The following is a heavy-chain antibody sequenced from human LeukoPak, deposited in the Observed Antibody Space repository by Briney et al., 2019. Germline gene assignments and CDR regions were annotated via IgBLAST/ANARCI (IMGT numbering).Heavy chain of an antibody. CDR2: IGSDGKT. V-gene: IGHV3-23*01. D-gene: IGHD6-6*01. Sequence: GGSLRLSCTASGFTFSNYAVSWVRQAPGNGLQWVSAIGSDGKTYYADSVKGRFTISRDNSKNTLYLQMNSLRADDTAVYYCARDVKYSSSPGYYMDVWGKGTTVTVSS. CDR3: ARDVKYSSSPGYYMDV. CDR1: GFTFSNYA. J-gene: IGHJ6*03.